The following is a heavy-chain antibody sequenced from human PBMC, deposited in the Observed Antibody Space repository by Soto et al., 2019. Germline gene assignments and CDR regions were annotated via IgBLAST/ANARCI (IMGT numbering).Heavy chain of an antibody. D-gene: IGHD6-19*01. V-gene: IGHV3-23*01. CDR3: AKANFISVAGSTSDY. CDR2: ISGSGGST. CDR1: GFTFSSYA. J-gene: IGHJ4*02. Sequence: GGSLRPSCATSGFTFSSYAMNWVRQAPGKGLKWVSAISGSGGSTYYADSVKGRFTISRDNSKNTLYLQVNSLRAEDTAVYYCAKANFISVAGSTSDYWGQGTLVTVSS.